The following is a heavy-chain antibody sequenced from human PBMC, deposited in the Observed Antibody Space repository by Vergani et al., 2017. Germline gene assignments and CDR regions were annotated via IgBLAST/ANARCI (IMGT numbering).Heavy chain of an antibody. CDR2: IYYSGST. CDR1: GGSISSGGYY. V-gene: IGHV4-31*03. D-gene: IGHD3-10*01. J-gene: IGHJ6*02. CDR3: ARDLVSDRIHPPGSYYEDPPYYYYGMDV. Sequence: QVQLQESGPGLVKPSQTLSLTCTVSGGSISSGGYYWSWIRQHPGKGLEWIGYIYYSGSTYYNPSLKSRVTISVDTSKNQFSLKLSSVTAADTAVYYCARDLVSDRIHPPGSYYEDPPYYYYGMDVWGQGTTVTVSS.